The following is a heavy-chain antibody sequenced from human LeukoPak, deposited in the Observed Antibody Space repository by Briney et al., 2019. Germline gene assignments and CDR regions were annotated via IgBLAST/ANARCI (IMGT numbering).Heavy chain of an antibody. V-gene: IGHV1-2*02. CDR3: ARDLSGSYTSPFDY. CDR1: GYTFTGYY. J-gene: IGHJ4*02. Sequence: ASVKVSCKASGYTFTGYYLHWVRQAPGQGLEWMGWINPDSDDTNYAQQFQGSVTMTRDTSISTAYMDLSGLRSDDTAVYYCARDLSGSYTSPFDYWGQGTLVTVSS. D-gene: IGHD1-26*01. CDR2: INPDSDDT.